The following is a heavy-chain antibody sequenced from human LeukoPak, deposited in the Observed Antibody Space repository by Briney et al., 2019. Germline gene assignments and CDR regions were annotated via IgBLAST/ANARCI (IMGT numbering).Heavy chain of an antibody. D-gene: IGHD5-18*01. CDR3: ARDRYGYPTGYYMDV. V-gene: IGHV4-4*07. J-gene: IGHJ6*03. CDR1: GASISTYY. Sequence: PSENLSLTCTVSGASISTYYGSCIRQPAGKGLEWSVRIYTSGSTNYNPSLKSRVTMALNTSKNQFSLKLSSVTAAETAVYYCARDRYGYPTGYYMDVWGKGTTVTVSS. CDR2: IYTSGST.